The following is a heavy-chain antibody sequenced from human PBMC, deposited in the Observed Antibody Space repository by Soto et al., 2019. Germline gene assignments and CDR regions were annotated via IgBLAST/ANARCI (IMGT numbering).Heavy chain of an antibody. CDR2: IIPSSGVA. Sequence: ASVKFSCKASGYTFTKYYMHWVRQAPGQGLECMGWIIPSSGVANYAQKFQGRVTMTRXTXISXAXMELXRLRSDDTAVYYCAKNLLVTIPYCFDIWGQ. CDR1: GYTFTKYY. J-gene: IGHJ3*02. V-gene: IGHV1-2*02. D-gene: IGHD2-21*01. CDR3: AKNLLVTIPYCFDI.